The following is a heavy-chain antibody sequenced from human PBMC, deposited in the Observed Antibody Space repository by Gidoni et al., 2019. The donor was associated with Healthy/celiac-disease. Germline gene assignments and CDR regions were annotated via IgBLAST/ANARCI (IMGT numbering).Heavy chain of an antibody. D-gene: IGHD2-2*01. J-gene: IGHJ6*02. CDR1: GYTFTSYY. Sequence: QVQLVQSGAEVKKPGASVKVSCKASGYTFTSYYMHWVRQAPGQGLEWMGIINPSGGSTSYAQKFQGRVTMTRDTSTSTVYMELSSLRSEDTAVYYCARIEVVPAAMENYYYYGMDVWGQGTTVTVSS. CDR2: INPSGGST. CDR3: ARIEVVPAAMENYYYYGMDV. V-gene: IGHV1-46*01.